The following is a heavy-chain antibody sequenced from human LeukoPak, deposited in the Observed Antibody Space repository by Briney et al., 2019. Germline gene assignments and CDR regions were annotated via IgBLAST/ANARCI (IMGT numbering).Heavy chain of an antibody. Sequence: GGSLRLSCAASGFTFSSYSMNWVRQAPGKGLEWVSSISSSSSYIYYADSVKGRFTISRDNAKNSLYLQMYSLRAEDTAVYYCARDGSREQLVPNWFDPWGQGTLVTVSS. D-gene: IGHD6-6*01. CDR3: ARDGSREQLVPNWFDP. CDR1: GFTFSSYS. V-gene: IGHV3-21*01. J-gene: IGHJ5*02. CDR2: ISSSSSYI.